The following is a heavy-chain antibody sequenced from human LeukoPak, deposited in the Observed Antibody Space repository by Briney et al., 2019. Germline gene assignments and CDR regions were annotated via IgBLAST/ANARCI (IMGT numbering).Heavy chain of an antibody. D-gene: IGHD3-16*02. V-gene: IGHV4-34*01. J-gene: IGHJ5*02. CDR2: INHSGST. Sequence: SETLPLICAVYGGSFSGYYWSWSRQPPGKGLEWIGEINHSGSTNYNPSLKSRVTISVDTSKNQFSLKLSSVTAADTAVYYCARGRRYPQTWGQGTLVTVSS. CDR1: GGSFSGYY. CDR3: ARGRRYPQT.